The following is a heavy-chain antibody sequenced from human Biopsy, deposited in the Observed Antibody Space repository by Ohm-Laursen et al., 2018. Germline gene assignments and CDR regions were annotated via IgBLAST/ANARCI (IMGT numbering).Heavy chain of an antibody. J-gene: IGHJ6*02. V-gene: IGHV3-30*18. CDR2: ISHGGNDD. D-gene: IGHD4-17*01. Sequence: SLRLSCAASGFTFSNYGIHWVRQAPGKGLERVALISHGGNDDYYADSVEGRFTGSRDNSKNTVVLQMNSLRSEDTALYYCAKDRWERNLHYGGGVDLWGQGTTVTVSS. CDR3: AKDRWERNLHYGGGVDL. CDR1: GFTFSNYG.